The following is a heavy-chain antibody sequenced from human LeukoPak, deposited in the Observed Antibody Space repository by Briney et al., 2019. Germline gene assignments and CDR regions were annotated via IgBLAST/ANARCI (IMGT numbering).Heavy chain of an antibody. CDR1: IYTFTNHW. CDR2: IYFGDSDA. D-gene: IGHD5-18*01. J-gene: IGHJ4*02. CDR3: ARRGYSYGAPFGY. Sequence: GESLKISCKASIYTFTNHWIGWVRQKPGKGLEWMRIIYFGDSDARYSPSFRGQVSFSADTSNNTVYLQWTSLKASDTAMYYCARRGYSYGAPFGYWGQGTLVTVSS. V-gene: IGHV5-51*01.